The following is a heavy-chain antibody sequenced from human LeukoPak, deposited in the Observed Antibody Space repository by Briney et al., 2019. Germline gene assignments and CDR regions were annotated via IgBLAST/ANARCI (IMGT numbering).Heavy chain of an antibody. Sequence: GGSLRLSCAASGFTFSNHWMIWVRQAPGKGLEWVANIKQDGSEKYYVDSVKGRFTISRDNAKNSLYLQMNSLRAEDTAVYYCARDRDFWSGYYCGARGGDCDYFDYWGQGTLVTVSS. J-gene: IGHJ4*02. CDR3: ARDRDFWSGYYCGARGGDCDYFDY. CDR1: GFTFSNHW. D-gene: IGHD3-3*01. CDR2: IKQDGSEK. V-gene: IGHV3-7*01.